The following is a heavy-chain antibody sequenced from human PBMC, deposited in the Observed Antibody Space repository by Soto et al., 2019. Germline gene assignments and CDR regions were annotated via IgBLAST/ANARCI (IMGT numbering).Heavy chain of an antibody. J-gene: IGHJ5*02. Sequence: QVQLQQWGAGLLKPSETLSLTCAVYGGSFSGYYWSWIRQPPGKGLEWIGEINHSVSTNYNPSLKSRVTISVDTSKNQFSLKLSSVTAADTAVYYCARRTSHNWFDPWGQGTLVTVSS. V-gene: IGHV4-34*01. CDR3: ARRTSHNWFDP. CDR1: GGSFSGYY. CDR2: INHSVST.